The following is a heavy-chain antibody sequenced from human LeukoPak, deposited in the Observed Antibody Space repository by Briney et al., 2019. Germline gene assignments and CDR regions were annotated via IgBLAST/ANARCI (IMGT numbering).Heavy chain of an antibody. CDR3: ARAGPGTPGTFDY. CDR2: IYTSGST. V-gene: IGHV4-61*02. D-gene: IGHD1-14*01. J-gene: IGHJ4*02. Sequence: PSQTLSLTCTVSGGSISSGSYYWSWIRQPAGTGLEWIGRIYTSGSTNYNPSLKSRVTISVDTSKNQFSLKLSSVTAADTAVYYCARAGPGTPGTFDYWGQGTLVTVSS. CDR1: GGSISSGSYY.